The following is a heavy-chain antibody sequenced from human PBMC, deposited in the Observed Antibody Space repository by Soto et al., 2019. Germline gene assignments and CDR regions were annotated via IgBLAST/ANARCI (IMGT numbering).Heavy chain of an antibody. CDR2: ISAYNGNT. V-gene: IGHV1-18*01. D-gene: IGHD3-22*01. Sequence: ASVKVSCKASGYTFTSYGISWVRQAPGQGLEWMGWISAYNGNTNYAQKLQGRVTMTTDTSTSTAYMELSSLRSEDTAVYYCARGSSYYDSSGYYQGGYWGQGTLVTVSS. CDR3: ARGSSYYDSSGYYQGGY. J-gene: IGHJ4*02. CDR1: GYTFTSYG.